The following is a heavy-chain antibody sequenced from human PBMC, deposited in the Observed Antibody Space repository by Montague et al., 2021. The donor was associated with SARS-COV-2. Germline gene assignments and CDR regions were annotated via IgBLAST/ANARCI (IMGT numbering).Heavy chain of an antibody. Sequence: TLSLTCTVSGGAISDGNYYWSWVRQPAGKGLEWIGRIYVTGNSKSNPSLKSRVTMSIDTAKHQFYLNLTSVTAADTAVYYCVGDAYDPLDGHWSQGTLVTVSS. CDR3: VGDAYDPLDGH. CDR1: GGAISDGNYY. V-gene: IGHV4-61*02. CDR2: IYVTGNS. D-gene: IGHD3-3*01. J-gene: IGHJ4*02.